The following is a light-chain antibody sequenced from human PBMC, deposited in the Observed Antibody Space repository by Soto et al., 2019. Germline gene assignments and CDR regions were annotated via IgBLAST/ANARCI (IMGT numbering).Light chain of an antibody. J-gene: IGLJ1*01. CDR2: DVN. Sequence: QSALTQPAAVSGSPGQSITISCTGTSSDVGGYNFVSWYQQHPGKVPKLMIFDVNRRPSGVSDRFSGSKSGNTASLTISVLQAEDDGDYYCCSYTSSSTHVFGSGTKVTVL. V-gene: IGLV2-14*03. CDR1: SSDVGGYNF. CDR3: CSYTSSSTHV.